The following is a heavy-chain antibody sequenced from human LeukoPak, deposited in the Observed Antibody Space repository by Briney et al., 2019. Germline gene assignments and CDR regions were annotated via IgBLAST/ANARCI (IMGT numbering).Heavy chain of an antibody. CDR3: AGVRGIISRNWFDP. CDR2: IYYSGST. CDR1: GGSISSSNYY. J-gene: IGHJ5*02. Sequence: PSETLSLTCTVSGGSISSSNYYWGWNRQPLGKGLEWIGTIYYSGSTYYNPSLKSRVAISVDTSKNQFSLKLSSVTAADTAVYFCAGVRGIISRNWFDPWGQGTLATVSS. V-gene: IGHV4-39*01. D-gene: IGHD3-10*01.